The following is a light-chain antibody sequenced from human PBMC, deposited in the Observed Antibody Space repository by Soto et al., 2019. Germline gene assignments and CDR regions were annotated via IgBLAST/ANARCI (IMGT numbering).Light chain of an antibody. CDR2: GAS. Sequence: EIVMTQSPATLSVSRGERATLSCRASQSVSSDLAWYQQKLGQAPRLLIYGASTRATGIPARLSGSGSGTEFTLTISSLQSADFAVYYCQQYKNWPTFGQGTKVEIK. CDR1: QSVSSD. V-gene: IGKV3-15*01. J-gene: IGKJ1*01. CDR3: QQYKNWPT.